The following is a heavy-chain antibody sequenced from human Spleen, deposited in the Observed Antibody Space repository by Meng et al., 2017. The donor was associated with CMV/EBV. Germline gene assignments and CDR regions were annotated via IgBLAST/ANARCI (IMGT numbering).Heavy chain of an antibody. Sequence: TDKAAGRDLRSYVRSGLRKGPGQGLEWMGGIIPIFDTANYAQKFQGRVTITTNESTSTAYMELSSLRSEDTAVYYCARGAFSSPYDYWGQGTLVTVSS. D-gene: IGHD6-13*01. J-gene: IGHJ4*02. CDR1: GRDLRSYV. CDR3: ARGAFSSPYDY. CDR2: IIPIFDTA. V-gene: IGHV1-69*05.